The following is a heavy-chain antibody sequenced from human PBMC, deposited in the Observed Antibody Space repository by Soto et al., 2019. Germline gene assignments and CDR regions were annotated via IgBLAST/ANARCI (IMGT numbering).Heavy chain of an antibody. CDR3: ARHLAFGTVATSVGWFDP. J-gene: IGHJ5*02. CDR1: GFSFSSYA. Sequence: QVQLVESGGGVVQPGKSLRLSCAASGFSFSSYAMHWVRQAPGKGLQWVALIWFDGSKKYYADSVKGRFTISRDSSKNTLDLQMNSLRAEDTAVYYCARHLAFGTVATSVGWFDPWGQGTQVTVSS. D-gene: IGHD5-12*01. V-gene: IGHV3-33*01. CDR2: IWFDGSKK.